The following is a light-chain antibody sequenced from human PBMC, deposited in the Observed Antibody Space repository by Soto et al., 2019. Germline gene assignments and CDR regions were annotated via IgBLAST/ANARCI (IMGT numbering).Light chain of an antibody. CDR1: SSNIGSNY. CDR3: AAWDDGLSAAV. CDR2: RND. V-gene: IGLV1-47*01. J-gene: IGLJ2*01. Sequence: QLVLTQSPSASGTPGQRVTISCSGSSSNIGSNYVYWYQQLPGTAPKLLIYRNDERPSGVPDRFSGSKSDTSASLAISGLRSEDEADYFCAAWDDGLSAAVFGGGTKVTVL.